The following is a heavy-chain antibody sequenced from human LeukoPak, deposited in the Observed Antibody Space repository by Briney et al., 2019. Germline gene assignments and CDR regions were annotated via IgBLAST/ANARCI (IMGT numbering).Heavy chain of an antibody. J-gene: IGHJ4*02. Sequence: ASVKVSCKVSGYTLTELSMHWVRQAPGKGLEWMGGFDPEDGETIYAQKFQGRVTMTEDTSTDTAYMELSSLRSEDTAVYYCARDHYYGSGRQIDYWGQGTLVTVSS. D-gene: IGHD3-10*01. V-gene: IGHV1-24*01. CDR3: ARDHYYGSGRQIDY. CDR1: GYTLTELS. CDR2: FDPEDGET.